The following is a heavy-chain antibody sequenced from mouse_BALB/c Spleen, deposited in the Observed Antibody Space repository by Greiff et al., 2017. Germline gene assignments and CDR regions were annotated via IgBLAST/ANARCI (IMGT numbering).Heavy chain of an antibody. V-gene: IGHV1S26*01. CDR2: INPSTGYT. CDR1: GYTFTSYV. J-gene: IGHJ4*01. CDR3: ARKRGDY. Sequence: QVQLKQSGPELVKPGASVKMSCKASGYTFTSYVMHWVKQKPGQGLEWIGYINPSTGYTEYNQKFKDKATLTADKSSSTAYMQLSSLTSEDSAVYYCARKRGDYWGQGTSVTVSS.